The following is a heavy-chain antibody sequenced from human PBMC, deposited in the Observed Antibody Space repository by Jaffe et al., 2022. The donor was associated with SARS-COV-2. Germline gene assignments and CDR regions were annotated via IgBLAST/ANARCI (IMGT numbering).Heavy chain of an antibody. V-gene: IGHV3-7*01. D-gene: IGHD1-26*01. CDR2: INPDGSEK. Sequence: EVQLVESGGDLVQPGASLRLSCAASGFTFSTYWMSWVRQAPGKGLEWVAGINPDGSEKYYVDSVKGRFTISRDNAKESLYLQINNLRVEDTAIYYCARQWVYWGQGTLVTVSS. J-gene: IGHJ4*02. CDR1: GFTFSTYW. CDR3: ARQWVY.